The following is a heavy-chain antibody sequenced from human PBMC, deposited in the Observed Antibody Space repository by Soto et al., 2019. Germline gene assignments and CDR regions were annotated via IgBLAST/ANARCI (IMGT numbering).Heavy chain of an antibody. J-gene: IGHJ6*02. D-gene: IGHD2-21*01. CDR1: GYTFTGYY. CDR2: INPNSGGT. Sequence: ASVKVSCKASGYTFTGYYMHWVRQAPGQGLEWMGWINPNSGGTNYAQKFQGWVTMTRDTSISTAYMELSRLRSDDTAVYYCARDGQPSYGMDVWGQGTTVTVSS. V-gene: IGHV1-2*04. CDR3: ARDGQPSYGMDV.